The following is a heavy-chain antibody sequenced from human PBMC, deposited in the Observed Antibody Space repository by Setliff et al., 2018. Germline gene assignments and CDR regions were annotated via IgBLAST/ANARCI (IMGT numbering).Heavy chain of an antibody. V-gene: IGHV5-51*01. CDR2: IYAGDSDT. CDR3: ARQKSTGSGNNWFDP. J-gene: IGHJ5*02. CDR1: GFSFTDFW. D-gene: IGHD3-10*01. Sequence: PGESLKISCKGSGFSFTDFWIGWVRQMPGKGLEWMGLIYAGDSDTRYNPSFQGRVIMSADKSINTAYLQWSSLKASDTAIYYCARQKSTGSGNNWFDPWGQGTLVTVSS.